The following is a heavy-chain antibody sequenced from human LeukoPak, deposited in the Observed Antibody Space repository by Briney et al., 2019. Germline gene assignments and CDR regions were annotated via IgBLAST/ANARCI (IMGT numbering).Heavy chain of an antibody. CDR2: ISSSGSTI. CDR1: GFTFSSYE. V-gene: IGHV3-48*03. D-gene: IGHD3-22*01. Sequence: PGGSLRLSCAASGFTFSSYEMNWVRQAPGKGLEWVSYISSSGSTINYADSVKGRFTISRDNAKNSLYLQMNSLRAEDTAVYYCARDEGSGNTMMPLDYWGQGTLVTVSS. J-gene: IGHJ4*02. CDR3: ARDEGSGNTMMPLDY.